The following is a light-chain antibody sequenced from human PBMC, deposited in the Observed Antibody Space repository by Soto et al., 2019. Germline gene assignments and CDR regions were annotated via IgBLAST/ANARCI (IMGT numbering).Light chain of an antibody. J-gene: IGKJ5*01. CDR2: AAS. V-gene: IGKV1-12*01. CDR3: QQANSFTIT. CDR1: QGISSW. Sequence: DIPMTQSRASVSESGGDGGTITCWASQGISSWLAWYQQKPGKAPKLLIYAASSLQSGVPSRFSGIVSGTDFTLTISSLQPEDCATYDGQQANSFTITFCQLTRVEIK.